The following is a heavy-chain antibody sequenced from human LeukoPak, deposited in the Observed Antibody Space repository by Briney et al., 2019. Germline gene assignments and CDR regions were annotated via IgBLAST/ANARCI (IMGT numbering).Heavy chain of an antibody. CDR2: IWYDGSNK. V-gene: IGHV3-33*01. CDR3: ARTHCSSTSCYEGYYYYYGMDV. Sequence: GGSLRLSCAASGFTFRSYGMHWVRQAPGKGLQWVAVIWYDGSNKYYADSVKGRFTISRDNSKNTLSLQMNSLRAEDTAVYYCARTHCSSTSCYEGYYYYYGMDVWGQGTTVTVSS. CDR1: GFTFRSYG. D-gene: IGHD2-2*01. J-gene: IGHJ6*02.